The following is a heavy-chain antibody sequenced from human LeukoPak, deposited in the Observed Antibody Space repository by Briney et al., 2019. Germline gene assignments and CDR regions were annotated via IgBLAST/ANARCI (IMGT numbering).Heavy chain of an antibody. V-gene: IGHV3-23*01. CDR2: ISGSGGST. CDR1: GFTFSSYA. Sequence: GGSLRLSCAASGFTFSSYAMSWVRQAPGKGLEWVSAISGSGGSTYYADSVKGRFAISRDNSKNTLYLQMNSLRAEDTALYYCAKGYYYDSSGFLPLDYWGQGTLVTVSS. D-gene: IGHD3-22*01. CDR3: AKGYYYDSSGFLPLDY. J-gene: IGHJ4*02.